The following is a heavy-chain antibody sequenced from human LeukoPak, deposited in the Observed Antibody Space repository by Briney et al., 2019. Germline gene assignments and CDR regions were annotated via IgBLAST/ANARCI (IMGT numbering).Heavy chain of an antibody. V-gene: IGHV4-59*01. J-gene: IGHJ3*02. D-gene: IGHD1-26*01. CDR3: ARDGYSGSYSHDAFDI. CDR2: IYYSGST. Sequence: SETLSLTCTVSGGSISSYYWSWIRQPPGKGPEWIGYIYYSGSTNYNPSLKSRVTISVDTSKNQFSLKLSSVTAADTAVYYCARDGYSGSYSHDAFDIWGQGTMVTVSS. CDR1: GGSISSYY.